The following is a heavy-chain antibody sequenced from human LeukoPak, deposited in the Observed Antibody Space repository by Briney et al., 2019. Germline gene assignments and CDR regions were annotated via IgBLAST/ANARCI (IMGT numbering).Heavy chain of an antibody. CDR2: ISSGSGYI. Sequence: GGSLRLSCAASEFTFSSYSMNWVRQAPGKGLEWVSSISSGSGYIFYADSVKGRFTISRDNSKNTLYLQMNSLRAEDTAVYYCAKIYYYDSSGYETGDYWGQGTLVTVSS. J-gene: IGHJ4*02. CDR3: AKIYYYDSSGYETGDY. CDR1: EFTFSSYS. D-gene: IGHD3-22*01. V-gene: IGHV3-21*04.